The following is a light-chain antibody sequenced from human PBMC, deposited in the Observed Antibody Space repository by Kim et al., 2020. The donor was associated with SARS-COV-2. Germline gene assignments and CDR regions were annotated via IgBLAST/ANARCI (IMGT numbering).Light chain of an antibody. CDR2: RNT. CDR1: NSNIGNNY. CDR3: ATWDDSLRGGV. V-gene: IGLV1-47*01. J-gene: IGLJ2*01. Sequence: QAVLTQPPSASGTPGQTVYISCSGSNSNIGNNYVYWYQQVPGSAPKLLVFRNTERPSGVPDRFSGSKSGTSASLAISGLRSDDEADYYCATWDDSLRGGVFGGGTKLTVL.